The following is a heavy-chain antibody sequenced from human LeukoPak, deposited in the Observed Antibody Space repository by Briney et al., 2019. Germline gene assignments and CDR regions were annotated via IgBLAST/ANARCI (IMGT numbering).Heavy chain of an antibody. CDR1: GGSISSGDYY. J-gene: IGHJ4*02. CDR2: IYYSGST. D-gene: IGHD3-10*01. CDR3: ARDRGQGSPHFDY. Sequence: SETLSLTCTVSGGSISSGDYYWSWIRQPPGKGLEWIGYIYYSGSTYYNPSLKSRVTISVDTSKNQFSLKLSSVTAADTAVYYCARDRGQGSPHFDYWGQGTLVTVSS. V-gene: IGHV4-30-4*02.